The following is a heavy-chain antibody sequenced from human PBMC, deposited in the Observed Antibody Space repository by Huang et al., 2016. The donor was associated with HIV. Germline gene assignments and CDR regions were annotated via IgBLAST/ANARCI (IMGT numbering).Heavy chain of an antibody. CDR2: IYYSGNI. V-gene: IGHV4-39*01. CDR3: ARPLTGTTALGY. D-gene: IGHD1-20*01. J-gene: IGHJ4*02. CDR1: GSSISRSYY. Sequence: QLQLQESGPGLVKPSETLSLTCTVSGSSISRSYYWGWIRQPPGKGLEWIGNIYYSGNISYIPSLKSRVTISVDTSKKHISLKVDSVTAADTAVYYCARPLTGTTALGYWGQGTLVTVSS.